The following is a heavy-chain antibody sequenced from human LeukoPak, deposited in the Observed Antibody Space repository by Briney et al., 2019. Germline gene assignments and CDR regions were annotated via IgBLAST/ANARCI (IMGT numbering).Heavy chain of an antibody. D-gene: IGHD3-22*01. CDR2: INSNSGGT. J-gene: IGHJ6*04. Sequence: ASVKVSCKASGYTFTGYYIHWVRQAPGQGLGWMGWINSNSGGTNYAQKFQGRVTMTRDTSISTAYMELSRLRSDDTAVYYCARESQEGYYYDNSGMDVWGKGTTVTVSS. CDR1: GYTFTGYY. CDR3: ARESQEGYYYDNSGMDV. V-gene: IGHV1-2*02.